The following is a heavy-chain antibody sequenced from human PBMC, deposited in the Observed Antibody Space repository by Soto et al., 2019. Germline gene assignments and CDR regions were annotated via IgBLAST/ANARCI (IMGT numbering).Heavy chain of an antibody. D-gene: IGHD4-17*01. CDR1: GFTFSSYD. CDR3: ARGHYGDYGAHMDV. Sequence: GGSLRLSCAASGFTFSSYDMHWVRQATGKGLEWVSAIGTAGDTYYPGSVKGRFTISRENAKNSLYLQMNSLRAGDTAVYYCARGHYGDYGAHMDVWGKGTTVTVSS. J-gene: IGHJ6*03. CDR2: IGTAGDT. V-gene: IGHV3-13*01.